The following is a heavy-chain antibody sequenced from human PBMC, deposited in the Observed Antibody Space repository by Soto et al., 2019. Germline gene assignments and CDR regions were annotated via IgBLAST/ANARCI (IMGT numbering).Heavy chain of an antibody. CDR2: IYYSGST. Sequence: QVQLQESGPGLVKPSQTLSLTCTVSGGSISSGGYYWSWIRQHPGKGLEWIGYIYYSGSTYYNPSLKSRVTISVDTSKNQFSLKLSSVPAADTAVYYCARDFYSGGSAMSSDAFDIWGQGTMVTVSS. CDR3: ARDFYSGGSAMSSDAFDI. V-gene: IGHV4-31*03. J-gene: IGHJ3*02. CDR1: GGSISSGGYY. D-gene: IGHD2-2*01.